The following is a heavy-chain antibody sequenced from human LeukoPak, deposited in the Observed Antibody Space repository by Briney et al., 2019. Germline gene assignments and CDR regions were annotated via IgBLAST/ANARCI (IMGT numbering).Heavy chain of an antibody. CDR1: GGSISSYY. CDR2: IYYSGST. Sequence: TSETLSLTCTVSGGSISSYYWSWIWQPPGKGLEWIGYIYYSGSTNYNPSPKSRVTISVDTSKNQFSLKLSSVTAADTAVYFCAKAARPLDSWGQGTLVTVSS. CDR3: AKAARPLDS. J-gene: IGHJ4*02. V-gene: IGHV4-59*01.